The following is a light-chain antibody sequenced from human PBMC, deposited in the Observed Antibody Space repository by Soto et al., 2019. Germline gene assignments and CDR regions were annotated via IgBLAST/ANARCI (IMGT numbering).Light chain of an antibody. CDR2: EIN. V-gene: IGLV2-8*01. CDR1: SGDITDNKY. CDR3: SSYTSSSTWV. Sequence: QSALTQPPSASGSPGQSVTISCTGTSGDITDNKYVSWFQQHPGKAPKLLIYEINKRPSGVPHRFSGSKSGNTASLTVSGLQADDEADYYCSSYTSSSTWVFGGGTKLTVL. J-gene: IGLJ3*02.